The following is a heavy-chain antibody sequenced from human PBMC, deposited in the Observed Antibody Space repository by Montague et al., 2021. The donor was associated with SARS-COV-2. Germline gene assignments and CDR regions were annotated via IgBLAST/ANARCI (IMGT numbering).Heavy chain of an antibody. D-gene: IGHD3-22*01. CDR3: RVGNYYDSISDY. CDR2: ISGSGGST. J-gene: IGHJ4*02. Sequence: SLFLSFSSSFFPFRRSALRWVRQAPGKGLEWVSAISGSGGSTYYADSVKGRFTISRDNSKNTLYLQMNSLRAEDTAVYYCRVGNYYDSISDYWGQGTLVTVSS. CDR1: FFPFRRSA. V-gene: IGHV3-23*01.